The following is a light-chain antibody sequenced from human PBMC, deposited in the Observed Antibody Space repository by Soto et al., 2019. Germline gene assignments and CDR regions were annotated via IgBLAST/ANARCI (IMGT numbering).Light chain of an antibody. Sequence: EIVLTQSPGTLSLSPGERATLSCRASQSVSSSYLAWYQQTPGQAPRLLIYGASSRATGIPDRFSGSGSGTDFSLTISRLDPEDFAVYYCQQYGSSPQTFGQGTRLEIK. CDR3: QQYGSSPQT. CDR1: QSVSSSY. V-gene: IGKV3-20*01. J-gene: IGKJ5*01. CDR2: GAS.